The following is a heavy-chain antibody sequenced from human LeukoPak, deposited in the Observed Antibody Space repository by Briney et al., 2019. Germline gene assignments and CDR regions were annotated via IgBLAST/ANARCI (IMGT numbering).Heavy chain of an antibody. D-gene: IGHD1-20*01. CDR3: ARERVTATLDY. Sequence: PGRSLRLSCAASGFTFSSYAMSWVRQAPGKGLEWVSSISSSSSYIYYADSAKGRFTVSRDNAKNSLYLQMNSLRGEDTAIYYCARERVTATLDYWGQGTLVTVSS. J-gene: IGHJ4*02. CDR2: ISSSSSYI. V-gene: IGHV3-21*01. CDR1: GFTFSSYA.